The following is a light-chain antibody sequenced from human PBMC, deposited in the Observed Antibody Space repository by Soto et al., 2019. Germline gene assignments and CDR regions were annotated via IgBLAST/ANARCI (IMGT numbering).Light chain of an antibody. Sequence: IQMTQSPSSLSASVGDRVTITCRSSQSISSYLNWYQQKPGKAPKLLIYAASSLQSGVPSRFSGSGSGTDFTLTISRLQPEDFATYYCQQSYCTPITFGQGARLEIK. J-gene: IGKJ5*01. CDR2: AAS. CDR3: QQSYCTPIT. V-gene: IGKV1-39*01. CDR1: QSISSY.